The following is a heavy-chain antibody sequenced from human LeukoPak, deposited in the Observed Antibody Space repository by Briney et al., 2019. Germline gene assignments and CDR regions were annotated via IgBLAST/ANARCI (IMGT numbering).Heavy chain of an antibody. CDR1: GSTFSSYA. Sequence: GGSLRLSCAASGSTFSSYAMSWVRQAPGKGMEWVSAISGSGGSTYYADSVKGRFTISRDNSKNTLYLQMNSLRAEDTAVYYCAKDRGRGQLLSFDYWGQGTLVTVSS. D-gene: IGHD2-2*01. CDR3: AKDRGRGQLLSFDY. CDR2: ISGSGGST. J-gene: IGHJ4*02. V-gene: IGHV3-23*01.